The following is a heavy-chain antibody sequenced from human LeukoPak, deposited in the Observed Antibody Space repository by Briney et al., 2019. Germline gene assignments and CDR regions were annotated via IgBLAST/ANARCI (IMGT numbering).Heavy chain of an antibody. CDR1: GGSISSYY. J-gene: IGHJ4*02. CDR2: IYYSGST. D-gene: IGHD1-26*01. Sequence: SETLSLTCTVSGGSISSYYWSWLQQPPGKGLEWIGYIYYSGSTNYNPSLKSRVTISVDTSKNQFSLKLSSVTAADTAVYYCARLGRGAAEPSDYWGQGTLVTVSS. CDR3: ARLGRGAAEPSDY. V-gene: IGHV4-59*08.